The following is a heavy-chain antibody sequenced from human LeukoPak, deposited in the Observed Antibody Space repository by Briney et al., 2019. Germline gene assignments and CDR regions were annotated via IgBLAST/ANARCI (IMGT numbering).Heavy chain of an antibody. CDR3: AKNPGYYDSSGYYSY. CDR2: IRASGSTT. D-gene: IGHD3-22*01. V-gene: IGHV3-23*01. J-gene: IGHJ4*02. CDR1: GFRFNSYA. Sequence: PGGSLRLSCEASGFRFNSYAMSWVRQAPGKGLEWVSTIRASGSTTYYADSAKGRITISRDNSKNTVYLQINGLRAEDMATYYCAKNPGYYDSSGYYSYWGQGTLVTVSS.